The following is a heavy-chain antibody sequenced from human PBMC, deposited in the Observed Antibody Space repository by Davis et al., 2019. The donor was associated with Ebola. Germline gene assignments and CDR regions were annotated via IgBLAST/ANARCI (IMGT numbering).Heavy chain of an antibody. CDR1: GFTFSSYA. CDR2: ISGSGSAT. J-gene: IGHJ2*01. D-gene: IGHD1-14*01. V-gene: IGHV3-23*01. CDR3: ARDLPGGDWYFDL. Sequence: GESLKISCAASGFTFSSYAMSWVRQAPGKGLEWVSAISGSGSATYYADSVKGRFTISRDNSKNTLYLQMSSLRAEDTAVYYCARDLPGGDWYFDLWGRGTLVTVSS.